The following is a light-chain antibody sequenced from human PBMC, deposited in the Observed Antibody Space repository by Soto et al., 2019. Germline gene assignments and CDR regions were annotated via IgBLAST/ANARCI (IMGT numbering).Light chain of an antibody. CDR2: SNN. CDR1: SSNIGSNT. V-gene: IGLV1-44*01. J-gene: IGLJ1*01. Sequence: QSVLTQPPSASGIPGQRVTISCSGSSSNIGSNTVNWYQQLPGTAPKPLIYSNNQRPSGVPDRFSGSKSGTSASLAISGLQSEDEADYYCAAWDDSLNGFYVFGTGTKVTVL. CDR3: AAWDDSLNGFYV.